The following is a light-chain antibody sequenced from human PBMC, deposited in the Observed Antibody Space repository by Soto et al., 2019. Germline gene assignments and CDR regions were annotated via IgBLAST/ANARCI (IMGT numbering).Light chain of an antibody. J-gene: IGKJ4*01. CDR2: DAS. CDR1: QSVSSY. Sequence: EIVLTQSPATLSLSPGERATLSCRASQSVSSYLAWYQQKPGQAPRLLIYDASNRTTAIAARFSGRGSGTDFTLTISSLEPEDVAVYYCQQRSTWPLTFGGGTKVEIK. V-gene: IGKV3-11*01. CDR3: QQRSTWPLT.